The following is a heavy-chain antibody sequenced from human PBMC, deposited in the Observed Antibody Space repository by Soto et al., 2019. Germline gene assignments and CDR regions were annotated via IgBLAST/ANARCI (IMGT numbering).Heavy chain of an antibody. CDR2: ISYDGSNK. CDR3: ARALGVVIKPDY. V-gene: IGHV3-30-3*01. CDR1: GCTFSSYA. D-gene: IGHD3-3*01. Sequence: GSLRLTCAASGCTFSSYAMHWVRQAPGKGLEWVAVISYDGSNKYYADSVKGRFTISRDNSKNTLYLQMNSLRAEDTAVYYFARALGVVIKPDYWGQGTLVTVSS. J-gene: IGHJ4*02.